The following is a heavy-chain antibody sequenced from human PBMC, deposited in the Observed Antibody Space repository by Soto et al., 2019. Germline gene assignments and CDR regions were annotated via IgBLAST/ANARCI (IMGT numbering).Heavy chain of an antibody. V-gene: IGHV1-46*01. CDR2: INPNGGGK. CDR1: GYVFTNYF. Sequence: QVQLVQSGAEVKKPGASVKVSCKASGYVFTNYFMHWVRQAPGQGLEWMGIINPNGGGKSYAQKFEGRVTMTRDSATSTVYRDLSSLRSEDTALYFCAREVGSNSWSYYYGMDVWGQGTSVTVSS. J-gene: IGHJ6*02. CDR3: AREVGSNSWSYYYGMDV. D-gene: IGHD6-13*01.